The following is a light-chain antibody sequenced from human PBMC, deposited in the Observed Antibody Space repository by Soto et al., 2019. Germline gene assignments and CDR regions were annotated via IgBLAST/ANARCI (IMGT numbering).Light chain of an antibody. CDR1: SSDVGGYNY. CDR2: EVT. Sequence: LTQPASVSGSPGQSITISCTGTSSDVGGYNYVSWFQQHPGKAPKLLIYEVTNRPSGVSNRFSGSKSGNTASLTISGLQAEDEADYYCTSYTSSSTLHVLFGGGTKVTVL. V-gene: IGLV2-14*01. CDR3: TSYTSSSTLHVL. J-gene: IGLJ3*02.